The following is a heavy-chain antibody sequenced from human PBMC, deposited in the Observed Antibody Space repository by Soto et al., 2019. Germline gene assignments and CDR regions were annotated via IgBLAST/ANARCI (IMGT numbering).Heavy chain of an antibody. CDR2: TYYRSKWYN. J-gene: IGHJ6*02. D-gene: IGHD1-26*01. CDR1: GDSVPSNSAA. CDR3: ARDVRRVGATTNYYYGMDV. V-gene: IGHV6-1*01. Sequence: SQTLSLTCAISGDSVPSNSAAWNWIRQSPSRGLEWLGRTYYRSKWYNDYAVSVKSRITINPDTSKNQFSLQLNSVTPEDMAVYYCARDVRRVGATTNYYYGMDVWGQGTTVTVSS.